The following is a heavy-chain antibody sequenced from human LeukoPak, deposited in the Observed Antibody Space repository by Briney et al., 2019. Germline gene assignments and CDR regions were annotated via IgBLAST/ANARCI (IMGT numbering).Heavy chain of an antibody. D-gene: IGHD1-14*01. V-gene: IGHV1-2*02. Sequence: ASVNVSCKSSGYTFTGYYLHWVRQAPGQGLEWMGWINPNSGDTYYAQTFQGRVSMTKDTSISTAYMELTSLRSDDTAVYYCAKSDTGWGPGALVTVSS. CDR2: INPNSGDT. CDR1: GYTFTGYY. CDR3: AKSDTG. J-gene: IGHJ4*02.